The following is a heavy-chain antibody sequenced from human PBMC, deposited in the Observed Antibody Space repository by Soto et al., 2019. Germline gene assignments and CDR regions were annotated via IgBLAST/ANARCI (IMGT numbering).Heavy chain of an antibody. CDR1: GFTFSSYS. J-gene: IGHJ6*03. CDR3: AREGRYYGSGVYYYYYMDV. Sequence: EVQLVESGGGLVKPGGSLRLSCAASGFTFSSYSMNWVRQAPGKGLEWVSSISSSSSYIYYADSVKARFTISRDNDKHSLYLQMNSLRAEDTAVYYCAREGRYYGSGVYYYYYMDVWGKGTTVTVSS. V-gene: IGHV3-21*01. D-gene: IGHD3-10*01. CDR2: ISSSSSYI.